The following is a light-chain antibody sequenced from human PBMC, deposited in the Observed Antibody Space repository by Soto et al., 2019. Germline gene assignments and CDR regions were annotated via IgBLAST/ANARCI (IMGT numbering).Light chain of an antibody. CDR1: SSDVGGYNY. Sequence: QSALTQPASVSGSPGQSITISCTGTSSDVGGYNYVSWYQQYPGKAPKLMIYDVSHRPSGVSNRFSGSKSGSTASLTISGLQAEDEADYYCSSYTSSSTVVFGGGTKLTVL. CDR3: SSYTSSSTVV. V-gene: IGLV2-14*01. CDR2: DVS. J-gene: IGLJ2*01.